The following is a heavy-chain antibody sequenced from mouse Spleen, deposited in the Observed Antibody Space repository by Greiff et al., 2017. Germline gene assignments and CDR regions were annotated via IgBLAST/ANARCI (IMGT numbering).Heavy chain of an antibody. V-gene: IGHV1-52*01. CDR3: ARSKLGRGYFDY. CDR1: GYTFTSYW. J-gene: IGHJ2*01. D-gene: IGHD4-1*01. CDR2: IDPSDSET. Sequence: VQLQQPGAELVRPGSSVKLSCKASGYTFTSYWMHWVKQRPIQGLEWIVNIDPSDSETHYNQKFKDKATLTVDKSSSTAYMQLSSLTSEDSAVYYCARSKLGRGYFDYWGQGTTLTVSS.